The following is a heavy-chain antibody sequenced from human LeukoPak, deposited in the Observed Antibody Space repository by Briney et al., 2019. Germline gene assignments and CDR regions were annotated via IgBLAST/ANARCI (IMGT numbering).Heavy chain of an antibody. CDR1: GGSISSSSYS. J-gene: IGHJ5*02. CDR2: IYYSGST. D-gene: IGHD2-2*01. V-gene: IGHV4-39*01. Sequence: PSETLSLTCTVSGGSISSSSYSWGWIRQPPGKGLEWIGSIYYSGSTYYNPSLKSRVTISVDTSKNQFSLKLSSVTAADTAVYYCARHVRNFDCSSTSCYGLGRSWFDPWGQGTLVTVSS. CDR3: ARHVRNFDCSSTSCYGLGRSWFDP.